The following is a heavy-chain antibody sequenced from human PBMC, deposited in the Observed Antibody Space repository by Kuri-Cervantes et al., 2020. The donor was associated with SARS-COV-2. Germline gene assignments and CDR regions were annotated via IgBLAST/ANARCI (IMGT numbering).Heavy chain of an antibody. V-gene: IGHV4-61*09. J-gene: IGHJ4*02. CDR1: GGSISSGSYY. CDR3: ARLLWVLHPLIDS. D-gene: IGHD3-3*01. CDR2: IYTSGST. Sequence: SETLSLTCTVSGGSISSGSYYWSWIRQPAGKGLEWIGYIYTSGSTNYNPSLKSRVTISVDTSKNQFSLRLISVTAADTAIYYCARLLWVLHPLIDSWGRGTLVTVSS.